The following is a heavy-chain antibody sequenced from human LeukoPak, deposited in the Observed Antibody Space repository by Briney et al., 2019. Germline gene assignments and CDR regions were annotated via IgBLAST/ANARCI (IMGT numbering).Heavy chain of an antibody. CDR1: GFSFTTHA. J-gene: IGHJ4*02. CDR2: IGGSGGST. V-gene: IGHV3-23*01. D-gene: IGHD2-2*01. CDR3: AILGGIVVVPAAFDY. Sequence: GGSLRLSCVASGFSFTTHAMGWVRQAPGKGLEWVSAIGGSGGSTYYADSVKGRFTISRDNSKNTLYLQMNSLRAEDTAVYYCAILGGIVVVPAAFDYWGQGTLVTVSS.